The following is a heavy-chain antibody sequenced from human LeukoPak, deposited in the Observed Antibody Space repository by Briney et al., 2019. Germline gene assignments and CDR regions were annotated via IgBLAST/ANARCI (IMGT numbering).Heavy chain of an antibody. D-gene: IGHD3-10*01. CDR2: ISGSGGST. Sequence: GGSLRLSCAASGFTFSSYAMSWVRQAPGKGLEWVSAISGSGGSTYYADSVKGRFTISRDNSKNTLYLQMNSLRAEDTAVYYCASRETYYYGSGSPTLWGQGTLATVSS. J-gene: IGHJ4*02. V-gene: IGHV3-23*01. CDR1: GFTFSSYA. CDR3: ASRETYYYGSGSPTL.